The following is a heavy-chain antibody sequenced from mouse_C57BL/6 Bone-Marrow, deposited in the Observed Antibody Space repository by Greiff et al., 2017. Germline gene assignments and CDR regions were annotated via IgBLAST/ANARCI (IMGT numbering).Heavy chain of an antibody. CDR1: GYTFTSYW. CDR2: IDPSDSET. V-gene: IGHV1-52*01. J-gene: IGHJ3*01. CDR3: ARGGLGNCVFAY. D-gene: IGHD2-1*01. Sequence: QVQLQQPGAELVRPGSSVKLSCKASGYTFTSYWMHWVKQRPIQGLEWIGNIDPSDSETHYNQKFKDKATLTVDTSSSTAYMQLSSLTSEDSAVYDCARGGLGNCVFAYWGQGTLVTVSA.